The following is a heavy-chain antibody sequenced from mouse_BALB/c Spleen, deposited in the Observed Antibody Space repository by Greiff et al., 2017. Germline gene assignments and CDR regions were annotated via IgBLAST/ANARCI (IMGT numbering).Heavy chain of an antibody. J-gene: IGHJ4*01. Sequence: VQLKESGAELVKPGASVKLSCTASGFNIKDTYMHWVKQRPEQGLEWIGRIDPANGNTKYDPKFQGKATITADTSSNTAYLQLSSLTSEDTAVYYCAREGTATSDYYAMDYWGQGTSVTVSS. CDR3: AREGTATSDYYAMDY. D-gene: IGHD1-2*01. CDR2: IDPANGNT. CDR1: GFNIKDTY. V-gene: IGHV14-3*02.